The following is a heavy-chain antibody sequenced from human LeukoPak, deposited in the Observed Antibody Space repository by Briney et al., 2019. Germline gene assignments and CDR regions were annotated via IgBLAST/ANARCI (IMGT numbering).Heavy chain of an antibody. D-gene: IGHD5-12*01. CDR3: ARGYSGYEPYGMEV. J-gene: IGHJ6*02. Sequence: PGGSLRLPCAASGFTFSSYEMNWVRQAPGKGLVWVSRINSDGSSTSYADSVKGRFTISRDNAKNTLYLQMNSLRAEDTAVYYCARGYSGYEPYGMEVWGQGTTVTVSS. V-gene: IGHV3-74*01. CDR2: INSDGSST. CDR1: GFTFSSYE.